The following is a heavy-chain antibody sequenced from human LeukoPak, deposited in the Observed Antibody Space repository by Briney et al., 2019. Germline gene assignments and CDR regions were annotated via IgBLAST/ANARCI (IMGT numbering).Heavy chain of an antibody. CDR1: GYTFTSYD. D-gene: IGHD6-13*01. CDR2: MNPNSGNT. Sequence: ASVKVSCKASGYTFTSYDISWVRQATGQGLEWMGWMNPNSGNTGYAQKFQGRVTMTRNTSISTAYMELSSLRSEDTAVYYCARGSRYSSSSDPWGQGTLVTVSS. CDR3: ARGSRYSSSSDP. J-gene: IGHJ5*02. V-gene: IGHV1-8*01.